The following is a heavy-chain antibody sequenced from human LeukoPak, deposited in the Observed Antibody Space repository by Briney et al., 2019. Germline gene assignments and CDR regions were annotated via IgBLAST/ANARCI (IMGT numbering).Heavy chain of an antibody. V-gene: IGHV4-59*01. D-gene: IGHD5-12*01. CDR2: IFYSGST. J-gene: IGHJ4*02. CDR1: GGSISNYY. Sequence: SETLSLTCTVSGGSISNYYWNWLRQPPGKGLEWIGYIFYSGSTNYNPSLKSRVTMSLDTSKNQFSLRLTSVTAADTAVYYCARGFDSKSTYFDYWGQGTLVTVSS. CDR3: ARGFDSKSTYFDY.